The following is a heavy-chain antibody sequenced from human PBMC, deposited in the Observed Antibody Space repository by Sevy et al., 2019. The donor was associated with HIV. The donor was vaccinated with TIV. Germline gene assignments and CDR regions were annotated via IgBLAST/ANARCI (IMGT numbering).Heavy chain of an antibody. CDR3: ANGISARLDY. J-gene: IGHJ4*02. D-gene: IGHD6-6*01. CDR2: IYYSGIT. CDR1: GDSISGYY. V-gene: IGHV4-59*01. Sequence: SETLSLTCTVSGDSISGYYWSWIRQPPGKGLEWIGYIYYSGITNYNPSLKSRVTISADTSNNQISLNLSSVTAADTAVYYCANGISARLDYWGQGTLVTVSS.